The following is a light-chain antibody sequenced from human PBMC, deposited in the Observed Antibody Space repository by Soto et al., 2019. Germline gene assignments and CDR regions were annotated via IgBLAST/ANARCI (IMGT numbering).Light chain of an antibody. CDR3: QQYNSYPWT. CDR2: KAS. Sequence: DIQMTQSPSILSASVGDRVTITCRATQSISAWLAWYQQKPGRAPKLLIYKASSLESGVPSRFSGGGSGTEFTLTISSLQPDDFAAYYCQQYNSYPWTFGQGTKVEIK. J-gene: IGKJ1*01. V-gene: IGKV1-5*03. CDR1: QSISAW.